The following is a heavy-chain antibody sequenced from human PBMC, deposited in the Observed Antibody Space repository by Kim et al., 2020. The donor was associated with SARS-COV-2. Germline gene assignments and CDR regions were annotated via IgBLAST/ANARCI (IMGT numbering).Heavy chain of an antibody. Sequence: GGSLRLSCAASGFTFSNYSMNWVRQAPGKGLEWVSPIGSSGSYTYYRDSVKGRFTISRDNAKNLVFLQMNNLRVDDTAVYFCARDCARGYNYFRAYYYYGMDVWGQGTTVTVSS. V-gene: IGHV3-21*04. CDR1: GFTFSNYS. J-gene: IGHJ6*02. CDR2: IGSSGSYT. CDR3: ARDCARGYNYFRAYYYYGMDV. D-gene: IGHD5-18*01.